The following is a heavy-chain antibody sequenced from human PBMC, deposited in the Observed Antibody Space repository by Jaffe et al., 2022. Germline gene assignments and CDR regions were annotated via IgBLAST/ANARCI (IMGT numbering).Heavy chain of an antibody. J-gene: IGHJ3*02. CDR3: ARGWAVAGPQRPLTAFDI. D-gene: IGHD6-19*01. V-gene: IGHV3-48*03. Sequence: EVQLVESGGGLVQPGGSLRLSCAASGFTFSSYEMNWVRQAPGKGLEWVSYISSSGSTIYYADSVKGRFTISRDNAKNSLYLQMNSLRAEDTAVYYCARGWAVAGPQRPLTAFDIWGQGTMVTVSS. CDR1: GFTFSSYE. CDR2: ISSSGSTI.